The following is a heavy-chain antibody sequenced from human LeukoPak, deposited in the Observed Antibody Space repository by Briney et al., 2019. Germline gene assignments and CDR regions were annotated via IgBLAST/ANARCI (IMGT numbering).Heavy chain of an antibody. Sequence: GGSLRLSCAASGFTFSSYAMSWVRQAPGKGLEWVSVIYSGGSTYYADSVKGRFTISRDNSKNTLYLQMNSLRAEDTAVYYCARGIEADDYWGQGTLVTVSS. CDR3: ARGIEADDY. CDR2: IYSGGST. CDR1: GFTFSSYA. J-gene: IGHJ4*02. D-gene: IGHD2-15*01. V-gene: IGHV3-66*01.